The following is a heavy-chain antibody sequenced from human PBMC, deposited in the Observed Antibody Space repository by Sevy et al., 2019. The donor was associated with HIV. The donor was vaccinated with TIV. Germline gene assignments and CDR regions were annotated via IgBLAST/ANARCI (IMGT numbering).Heavy chain of an antibody. J-gene: IGHJ4*02. CDR3: AREPRVSSRSPGLVDY. CDR2: ISSSSSTI. D-gene: IGHD6-13*01. CDR1: GFTFSSYS. V-gene: IGHV3-48*02. Sequence: HPGGSLRLSCAASGFTFSSYSMNWVRQAPGKGLEWVSYISSSSSTIYYADSVKGRFTISRDNAKNSLYLQMNSLRDEDTAVYYCAREPRVSSRSPGLVDYWGQGTLVTVSS.